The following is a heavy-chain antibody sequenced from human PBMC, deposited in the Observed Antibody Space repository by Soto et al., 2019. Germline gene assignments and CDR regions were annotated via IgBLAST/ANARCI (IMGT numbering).Heavy chain of an antibody. Sequence: GASVKVSCKASGYTFTSYYMHWVRQAPGQGLEWMGIINPSGGSTSYAQKFQGRVTMTRDTSTSTVYMELSSLRSEDTAVYYCARELRFLEWLLSYFDYWGQGTLVTVSS. V-gene: IGHV1-46*03. D-gene: IGHD3-3*01. CDR2: INPSGGST. CDR1: GYTFTSYY. J-gene: IGHJ4*02. CDR3: ARELRFLEWLLSYFDY.